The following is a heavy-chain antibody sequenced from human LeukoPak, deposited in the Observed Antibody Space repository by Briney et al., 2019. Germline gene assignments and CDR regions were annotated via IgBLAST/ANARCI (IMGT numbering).Heavy chain of an antibody. V-gene: IGHV4-59*01. CDR2: INYSGSTNFNPSLRGST. J-gene: IGHJ5*02. Sequence: SETLSLTCTVSGGSISGYYWSWIRQPPGKGLEWIGYINYSGSTNFNPSLRGSTNFNPSLKSRVTISVDTSKHQFSLNLNSVTAADTAVYYCARGGPNWFDPWGQGTLVTVSS. D-gene: IGHD3-10*01. CDR3: ARGGPNWFDP. CDR1: GGSISGYY.